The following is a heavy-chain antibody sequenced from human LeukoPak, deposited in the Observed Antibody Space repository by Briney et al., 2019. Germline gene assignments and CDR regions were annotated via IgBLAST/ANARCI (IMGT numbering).Heavy chain of an antibody. Sequence: ASVKVSCKASGGTFSSYAISWVRQAPGQGLEWMGGIIPIFCTANYAQKFQGRVTITTDESTSTAYMELSSLRSEDTAVYYCARGGEMATINSMDYWGQGTLVTVSS. CDR2: IIPIFCTA. CDR1: GGTFSSYA. CDR3: ARGGEMATINSMDY. J-gene: IGHJ4*02. V-gene: IGHV1-69*05. D-gene: IGHD5-24*01.